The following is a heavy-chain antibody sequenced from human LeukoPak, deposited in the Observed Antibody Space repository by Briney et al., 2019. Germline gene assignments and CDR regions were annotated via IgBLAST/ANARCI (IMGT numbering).Heavy chain of an antibody. J-gene: IGHJ5*02. V-gene: IGHV3-74*01. Sequence: GGSLRLSCAASGFTLSYYWMHWVRQGPGRGLVWVSTISGDGSTTHYADSVKGRFTISRDNAKNTLYLEMNSLRAEDTAVYYCARDPRNKGFDPWGQGTLVTVSS. CDR2: ISGDGSTT. CDR1: GFTLSYYW. D-gene: IGHD1/OR15-1a*01. CDR3: ARDPRNKGFDP.